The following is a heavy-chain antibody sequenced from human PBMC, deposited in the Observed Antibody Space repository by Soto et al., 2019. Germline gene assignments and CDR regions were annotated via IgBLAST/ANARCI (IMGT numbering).Heavy chain of an antibody. Sequence: PGGSLRLSCAASGFTFSSYAMHWVRQAPGKGLEWVAVISYDGSNKYYADSVKGRFTISRDNSKNTLYLQMNSLRAEDAAVYYCARGYYYDSSGYYYVSGAFDIWGQGTMVTVSS. CDR1: GFTFSSYA. CDR3: ARGYYYDSSGYYYVSGAFDI. D-gene: IGHD3-22*01. J-gene: IGHJ3*02. V-gene: IGHV3-30-3*01. CDR2: ISYDGSNK.